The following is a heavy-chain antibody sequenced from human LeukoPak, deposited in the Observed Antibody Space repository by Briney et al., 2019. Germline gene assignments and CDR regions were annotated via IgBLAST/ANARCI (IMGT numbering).Heavy chain of an antibody. CDR3: ARDPSYSENLDY. J-gene: IGHJ4*02. CDR2: ISSSGSTI. V-gene: IGHV3-48*03. Sequence: TRGSLRLSCAASGFTFSSYEMNWVRQVPGKGLEWVSYISSSGSTIYYADSVKGRFTISRDDAKNSLYLQMNSLRAEDTAVYYCARDPSYSENLDYWGQGTLVTVSS. CDR1: GFTFSSYE. D-gene: IGHD1-26*01.